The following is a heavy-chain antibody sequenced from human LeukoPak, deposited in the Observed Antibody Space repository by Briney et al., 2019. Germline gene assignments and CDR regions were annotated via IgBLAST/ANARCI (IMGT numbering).Heavy chain of an antibody. J-gene: IGHJ6*02. CDR3: AREIDYDSSSYYYGMDV. CDR2: INAGNGNT. Sequence: ASVKVSCKASGYTFISYAMHWVRQAPGQRLEWMGWINAGNGNTKYSQKFQGRVTMTRDTSTSTVYMELSSLRSEDTAVYYCAREIDYDSSSYYYGMDVWGQGATVTVSS. CDR1: GYTFISYA. V-gene: IGHV1-3*01. D-gene: IGHD3-22*01.